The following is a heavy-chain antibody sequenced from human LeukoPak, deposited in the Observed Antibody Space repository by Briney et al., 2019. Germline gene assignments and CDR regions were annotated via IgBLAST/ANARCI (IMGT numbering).Heavy chain of an antibody. V-gene: IGHV3-74*01. Sequence: GGSLRLSCAASGFTFVNSWVHWVRQAPGKGLVWVSLINADGSTATYADSVKGRFTISRDNARNTLSLQMNSLTIEDTAVYYCVVVVEPPDSDGFDVWGQGTMITVSS. CDR1: GFTFVNSW. D-gene: IGHD1-14*01. CDR2: INADGSTA. CDR3: VVVVEPPDSDGFDV. J-gene: IGHJ3*01.